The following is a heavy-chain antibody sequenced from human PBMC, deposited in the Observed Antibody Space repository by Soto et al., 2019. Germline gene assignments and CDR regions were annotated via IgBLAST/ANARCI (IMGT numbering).Heavy chain of an antibody. V-gene: IGHV3-23*01. Sequence: PGGSLRLSCAASGFTFSSYAMSWVRQAPGKGLEWVSAISGSGGSTYYADSVKGRFTISRDNSKNTLYLQMNSLRAEDTAVYYCAKASGYSRIYSYDYWGQGTLVTVSS. CDR3: AKASGYSRIYSYDY. J-gene: IGHJ4*02. CDR1: GFTFSSYA. CDR2: ISGSGGST. D-gene: IGHD6-13*01.